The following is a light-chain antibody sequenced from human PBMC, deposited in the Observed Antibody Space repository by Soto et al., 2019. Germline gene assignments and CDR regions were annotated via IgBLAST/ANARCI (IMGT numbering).Light chain of an antibody. CDR2: AAS. J-gene: IGKJ4*01. CDR1: QSISSY. CDR3: QQSYSNPLT. V-gene: IGKV1-39*01. Sequence: DIQMTQSPSSLSASVGDRVTITCRASQSISSYLNWYQQKPGKAPKLLIYAASSLQSGVPSRFSGSGSGTDFTLTISSLQPEDFATYYCQQSYSNPLTFGAGTKVDIK.